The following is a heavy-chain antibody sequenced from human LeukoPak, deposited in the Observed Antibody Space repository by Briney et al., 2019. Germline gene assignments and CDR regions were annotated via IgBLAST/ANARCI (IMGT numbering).Heavy chain of an antibody. CDR3: ASYYYDFWSGSHYYYYMDV. V-gene: IGHV4-4*07. CDR2: IYTSGST. D-gene: IGHD3-3*01. J-gene: IGHJ6*03. CDR1: GGSISSYY. Sequence: SETLSLTCTVSGGSISSYYWSWIRQPAGKGLEWIGRIYTSGSTNYNPSLKSRVTMSVDTSKNQFSLKLSSVTAADTAVYYCASYYYDFWSGSHYYYYMDVWGKGTTVTVSS.